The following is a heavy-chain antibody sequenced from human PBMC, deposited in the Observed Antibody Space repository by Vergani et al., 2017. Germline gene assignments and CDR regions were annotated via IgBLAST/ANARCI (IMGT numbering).Heavy chain of an antibody. D-gene: IGHD6-19*01. J-gene: IGHJ3*02. Sequence: EVQLLESGGDLVQPGGSLRLSCAASGFTFIMHAMSWVRQAPGKGLEWVSTPSASDRRTHYADSVKGRFTISRDISDNTLFLHMNSLRPEDTAVYYCAKVGRSEVAGTFGAFDIWGQGTMVTVSS. V-gene: IGHV3-23*01. CDR1: GFTFIMHA. CDR2: PSASDRRT. CDR3: AKVGRSEVAGTFGAFDI.